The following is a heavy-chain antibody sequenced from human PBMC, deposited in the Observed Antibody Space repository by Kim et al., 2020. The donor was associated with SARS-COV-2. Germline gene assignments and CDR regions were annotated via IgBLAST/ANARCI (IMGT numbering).Heavy chain of an antibody. J-gene: IGHJ3*02. CDR2: ISSSSSYI. V-gene: IGHV3-21*01. Sequence: GGSLRLSCAASGFTFSSYSMNWVRQAPGKGLEWVSSISSSSSYIYYADSVKGRFTISRDNAKNSLYLQMNSLRAEDTAVYYCASSRLYYDIPDAFDIWGQGTMVTVSS. CDR1: GFTFSSYS. CDR3: ASSRLYYDIPDAFDI. D-gene: IGHD3-9*01.